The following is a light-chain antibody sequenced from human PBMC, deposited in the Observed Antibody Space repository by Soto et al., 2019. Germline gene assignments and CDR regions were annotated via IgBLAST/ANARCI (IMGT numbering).Light chain of an antibody. V-gene: IGKV1-5*03. CDR3: QQYNSYLLT. CDR2: MAS. J-gene: IGKJ5*01. CDR1: QSISSW. Sequence: DIEMRQSPATLSVSAGDRVTITCRASQSISSWLAWYQQKPGKAPKLLIYMASSLESGVPSRFSGSGSGTEFTLTISSLQPDDFATYYCQQYNSYLLTFGGGTRLEIK.